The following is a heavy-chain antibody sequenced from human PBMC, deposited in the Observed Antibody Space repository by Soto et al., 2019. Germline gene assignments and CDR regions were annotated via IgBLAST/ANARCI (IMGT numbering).Heavy chain of an antibody. CDR3: AAWVVTASYYYYGMDV. J-gene: IGHJ6*02. V-gene: IGHV1-58*01. CDR1: GFTFTSSA. CDR2: IVVGSGNT. D-gene: IGHD2-21*02. Sequence: GASVKVSCKASGFTFTSSAVQWVRQARGQRLEWIGWIVVGSGNTNYAQKFQERVTITRDMSTSTAYMELSSLRSEDTAVYYCAAWVVTASYYYYGMDVWGQGTTVTVSS.